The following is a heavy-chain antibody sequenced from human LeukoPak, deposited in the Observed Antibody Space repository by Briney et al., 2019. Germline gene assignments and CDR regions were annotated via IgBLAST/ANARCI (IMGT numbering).Heavy chain of an antibody. V-gene: IGHV4-34*01. D-gene: IGHD5-18*01. CDR2: INHSGSA. Sequence: SETLSLTCAVYGGSFSGSYWGWIRQPPGKGLEWIGEINHSGSANYNPSLKRRVAISVDTSMSQLSLRLSSVTAADTAVYYCARSHTAMVYFDCWGQGTLVTVSS. J-gene: IGHJ4*02. CDR1: GGSFSGSY. CDR3: ARSHTAMVYFDC.